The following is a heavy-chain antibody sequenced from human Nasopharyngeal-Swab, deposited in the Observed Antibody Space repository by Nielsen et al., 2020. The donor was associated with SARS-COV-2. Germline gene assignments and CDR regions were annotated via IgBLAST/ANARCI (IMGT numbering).Heavy chain of an antibody. J-gene: IGHJ4*02. CDR1: GGPFSDYH. V-gene: IGHV4-34*01. Sequence: SETLSLTCAVYGGPFSDYHWSWVRQPPGKGLEWVGEMKPSGRTNYNPSLKSRGAISIDTSKNQFFLNLRSVTAADTAVYYCAGHPADFDYWGQGTLVTVSS. CDR2: MKPSGRT. D-gene: IGHD6-25*01. CDR3: AGHPADFDY.